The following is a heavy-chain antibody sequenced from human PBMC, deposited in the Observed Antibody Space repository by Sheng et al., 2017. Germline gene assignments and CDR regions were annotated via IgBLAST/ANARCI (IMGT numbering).Heavy chain of an antibody. CDR3: ARSNVTMIEEVGGYGMDV. Sequence: QVHLQQWGAGLLKPSDTLSLTCAVSGGSFSDYYWSWIRQSPGQGRGVDWAKSIILETTNYNPVLMSRVIISVDTSKNQFSLKLTSVTAADTAIYYCARSNVTMIEEVGGYGMDVWGQGTTVAVSS. CDR2: SIILETT. CDR1: GGSFSDYY. V-gene: IGHV4-34*02. J-gene: IGHJ6*02. D-gene: IGHD3-22*01.